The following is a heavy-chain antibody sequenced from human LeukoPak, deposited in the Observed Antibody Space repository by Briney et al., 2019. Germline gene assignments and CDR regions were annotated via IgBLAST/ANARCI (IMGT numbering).Heavy chain of an antibody. CDR1: GYTFTPYW. D-gene: IGHD3-10*01. Sequence: GESLKISCKGSGYTFTPYWIGWVRQMPGKGLEWMGVIYPGDSDTRYSPSFLGQVTISADKSISTAYLQWSSLKASDTAMYYCAINYYGSGHYYRYWSQGTQVTVSS. V-gene: IGHV5-51*01. J-gene: IGHJ4*02. CDR3: AINYYGSGHYYRY. CDR2: IYPGDSDT.